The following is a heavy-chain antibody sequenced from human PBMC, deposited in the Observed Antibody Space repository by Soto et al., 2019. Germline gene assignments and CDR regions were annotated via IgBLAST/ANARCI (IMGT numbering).Heavy chain of an antibody. CDR2: ISGSGGST. CDR1: GFTFSSYA. Sequence: GVSLRLSCAASGFTFSSYAMSWVCQAHGKGLEWVSAISGSGGSTYYADSVKGRFTISRDNSKNTLYLQMNSLGAEDTAVYYCAKSQGLRASQIYYYYGMDVWGQGTTVTVSS. J-gene: IGHJ6*02. CDR3: AKSQGLRASQIYYYYGMDV. D-gene: IGHD3-16*01. V-gene: IGHV3-23*01.